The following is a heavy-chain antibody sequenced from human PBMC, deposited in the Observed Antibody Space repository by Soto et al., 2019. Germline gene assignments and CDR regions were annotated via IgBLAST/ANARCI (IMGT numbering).Heavy chain of an antibody. Sequence: EVQLLQSGGGLVQPGGSLRLSCAASGFIFSNYAMNWVRQAPGKGLEWVSIVTSRGDTTYYADSVKGRFTISRDNSKNTLYLKVHSLTAEDTDVYYCAKDRRGGGLDYWGQGNLVSVSS. CDR3: AKDRRGGGLDY. V-gene: IGHV3-23*01. CDR2: VTSRGDTT. D-gene: IGHD3-16*01. J-gene: IGHJ4*02. CDR1: GFIFSNYA.